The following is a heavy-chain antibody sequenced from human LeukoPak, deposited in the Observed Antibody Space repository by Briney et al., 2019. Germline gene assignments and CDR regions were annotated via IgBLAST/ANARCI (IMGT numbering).Heavy chain of an antibody. J-gene: IGHJ3*02. CDR1: GFTFSSYE. D-gene: IGHD3-10*01. CDR3: ARDLNREGMGI. V-gene: IGHV3-48*03. Sequence: GGSPRLSCAASGFTFSSYEMNWVRQAPGKGLEWVSYISSSGSTIYYADSVKDRFTISRDNAKNSLYLQMNSLRAEDTAVYYCARDLNREGMGIWGQGTMVTVSS. CDR2: ISSSGSTI.